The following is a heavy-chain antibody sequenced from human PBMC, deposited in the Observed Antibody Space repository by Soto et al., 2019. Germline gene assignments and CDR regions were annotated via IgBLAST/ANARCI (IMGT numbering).Heavy chain of an antibody. J-gene: IGHJ4*02. V-gene: IGHV3-49*03. CDR2: ITSKRYGGKT. CDR1: GFTFGDYA. CDR3: SRLPPNNWGAPLDY. D-gene: IGHD1-26*01. Sequence: PGGSLGLSCITSGFTFGDYAMIWFRQAPGKGLEWVSFITSKRYGGKTEYAASVKGRFTISRDDSKSVAYLQMNSLRTDDTAVYYCSRLPPNNWGAPLDYWGQGTLVTGSS.